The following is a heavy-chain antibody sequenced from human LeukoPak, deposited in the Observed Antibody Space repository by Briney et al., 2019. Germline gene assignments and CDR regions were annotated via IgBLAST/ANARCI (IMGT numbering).Heavy chain of an antibody. V-gene: IGHV3-7*01. CDR3: ASLGGLLWFGEFDY. Sequence: PGGSLRLSCEAAGFIFRNYWMGWVRQAPGKGLEWVANINEDGSEKYYVDSVKGRFTISRDNAKNSLYLQMNSLRAEDTAVYYCASLGGLLWFGEFDYWGQGTLVTVSS. D-gene: IGHD3-10*01. J-gene: IGHJ4*02. CDR1: GFIFRNYW. CDR2: INEDGSEK.